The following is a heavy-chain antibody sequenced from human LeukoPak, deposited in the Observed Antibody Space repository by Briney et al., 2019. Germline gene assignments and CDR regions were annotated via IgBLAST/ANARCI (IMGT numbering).Heavy chain of an antibody. Sequence: GGSLRLSCAASGFIFSDYYMSWIRQPPGKGLEWISYISNTGSAIYYADSVKGRLTVSRDNAKNSLYLQMNSLRAEDTAVYYCARGFVVVVAARHWGQGTPVTVSS. CDR1: GFIFSDYY. CDR2: ISNTGSAI. D-gene: IGHD2-15*01. V-gene: IGHV3-11*04. CDR3: ARGFVVVVAARH. J-gene: IGHJ1*01.